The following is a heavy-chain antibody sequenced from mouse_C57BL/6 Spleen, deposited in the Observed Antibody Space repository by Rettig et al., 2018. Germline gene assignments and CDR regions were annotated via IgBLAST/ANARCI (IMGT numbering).Heavy chain of an antibody. CDR1: GYTFTDYE. CDR2: IDPETGGT. CDR3: TRRRDYGSSHYYAMDY. J-gene: IGHJ4*01. Sequence: GYTFTDYEMHWVKQTPVHGLEWIGAIDPETGGTAYNQKFKGKAILTADKSSSTAYMELRSLTSEDSAVYYCTRRRDYGSSHYYAMDYWGQGTSVTVSS. V-gene: IGHV1-15*01. D-gene: IGHD1-1*01.